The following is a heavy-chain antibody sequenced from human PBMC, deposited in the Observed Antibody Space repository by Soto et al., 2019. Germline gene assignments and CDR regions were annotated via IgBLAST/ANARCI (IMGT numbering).Heavy chain of an antibody. Sequence: PGGSLRLSCASSGFIFSNYAMSWVRQAPGKGLEWVSSISARGLSTLYADSVKGRFAISRYNSKNTLYLQMNSLRADDTAIYYCAQDARFVTSPYYFDYWGQGTLVTVSS. CDR3: AQDARFVTSPYYFDY. D-gene: IGHD3-3*01. V-gene: IGHV3-23*01. CDR2: ISARGLST. CDR1: GFIFSNYA. J-gene: IGHJ4*02.